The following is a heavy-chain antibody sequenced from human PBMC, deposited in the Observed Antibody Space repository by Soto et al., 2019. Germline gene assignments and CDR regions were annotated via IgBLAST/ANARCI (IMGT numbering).Heavy chain of an antibody. Sequence: GASVKVSSKASGGTFSSYAISWVRQAPGQGLEWRGGIIPIFGKANYAQRFRGRVTITTDASTSTAYMELSSLRSDDTAVYYCASFESYYYYYMDVWGKGTTVTVSS. CDR2: IIPIFGKA. D-gene: IGHD3-9*01. CDR1: GGTFSSYA. CDR3: ASFESYYYYYMDV. V-gene: IGHV1-69*05. J-gene: IGHJ6*03.